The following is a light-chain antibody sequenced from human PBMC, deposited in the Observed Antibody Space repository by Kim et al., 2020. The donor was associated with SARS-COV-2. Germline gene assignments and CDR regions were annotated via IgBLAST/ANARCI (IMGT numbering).Light chain of an antibody. CDR2: DAS. J-gene: IGKJ1*01. CDR1: QSVSSY. Sequence: EIVLTQSPATLSLSPGERVTLSCRASQSVSSYLAWYQQKPGQDPRLLIYDASNRAIGIPARFSGSGSGTDFTLTISSLEPEDFAVYYFNQRSYWSSSFGQATKVDFK. V-gene: IGKV3-11*01. CDR3: NQRSYWSSS.